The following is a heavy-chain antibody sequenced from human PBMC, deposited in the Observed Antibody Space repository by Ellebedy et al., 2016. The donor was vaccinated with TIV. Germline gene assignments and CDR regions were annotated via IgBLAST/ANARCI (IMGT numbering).Heavy chain of an antibody. D-gene: IGHD6-13*01. CDR1: GFTFSSYG. V-gene: IGHV3-30*18. J-gene: IGHJ4*02. CDR2: ISYDGSNK. Sequence: GESLKISXAASGFTFSSYGMHWVRQAPGKGLEWVAVISYDGSNKYYADSVKGRFTISRDNSKNTLYLQMNSLRAEDTAVYYCAKDLGGIAAAGTNYWGQGTLVTVSS. CDR3: AKDLGGIAAAGTNY.